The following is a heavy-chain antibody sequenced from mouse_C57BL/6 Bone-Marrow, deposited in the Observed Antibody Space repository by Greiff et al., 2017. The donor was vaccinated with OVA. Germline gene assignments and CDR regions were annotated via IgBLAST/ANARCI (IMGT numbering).Heavy chain of an antibody. Sequence: EVQRVESGPGLVKPSQSLSLTCSVTGYSITSGYYWNWIRQFPGNKLEWMGYISYDGSNNYNPSLKNRISITRDTSKNQFFLKLNSVTTEDTATYYCARDMGAYWGQGTLVTVSA. CDR3: ARDMGAY. CDR1: GYSITSGYY. D-gene: IGHD1-1*02. V-gene: IGHV3-6*01. J-gene: IGHJ3*01. CDR2: ISYDGSN.